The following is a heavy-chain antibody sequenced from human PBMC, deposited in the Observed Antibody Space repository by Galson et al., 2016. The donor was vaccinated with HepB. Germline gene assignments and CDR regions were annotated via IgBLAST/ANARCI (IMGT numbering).Heavy chain of an antibody. CDR2: IYSDGST. CDR1: GFIVNNNY. Sequence: SLRLSCAASGFIVNNNYMNWVRQAPGKGLEWVSVIYSDGSTYYADSAKGRFTISGGNSKNMLYLRMNTLRAEDTAVYYCARDPYYYDSRGYTTRFDVWGQGTMATVSS. J-gene: IGHJ3*01. CDR3: ARDPYYYDSRGYTTRFDV. D-gene: IGHD3-22*01. V-gene: IGHV3-53*01.